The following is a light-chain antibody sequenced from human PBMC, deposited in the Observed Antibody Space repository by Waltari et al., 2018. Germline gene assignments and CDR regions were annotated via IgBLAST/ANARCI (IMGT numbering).Light chain of an antibody. CDR3: HQYQRSPT. CDR1: QSLSNGY. Sequence: VLTQSPGTLSLSPGERATLSCRASQSLSNGYLAGYQHRPGQAPRILIHGSSHRATDIPDRFSGSGSGTDFSLTISSLDPEDFAVYYCHQYQRSPTFGHGTKV. J-gene: IGKJ1*01. CDR2: GSS. V-gene: IGKV3-20*01.